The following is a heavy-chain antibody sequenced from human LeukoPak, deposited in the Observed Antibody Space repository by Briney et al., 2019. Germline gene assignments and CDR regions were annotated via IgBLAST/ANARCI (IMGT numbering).Heavy chain of an antibody. CDR3: AKDLSAELGSFDH. CDR2: IGGSGGFIT. V-gene: IGHV3-23*01. J-gene: IGHJ4*02. D-gene: IGHD7-27*01. Sequence: GGSLRLSCAASGFTFSSHGMNWVRQAPGKGLEWVSGIGGSGGFITYYADSVKGRFTISRDNSKNTLYLQMNSLRAEDTAVYYCAKDLSAELGSFDHWGQGTLVTVSS. CDR1: GFTFSSHG.